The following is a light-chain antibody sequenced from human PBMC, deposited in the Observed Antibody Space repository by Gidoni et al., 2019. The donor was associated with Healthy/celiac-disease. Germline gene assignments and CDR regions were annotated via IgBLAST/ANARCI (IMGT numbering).Light chain of an antibody. Sequence: GDRVTITCPASQAISSYLNWYQQKPGKAPNLLIYDASNLETGVPSRFSGSGSGTDFTFTISSLQPEDIATYYCQQYYSLPRTFXAXTKVEIK. CDR3: QQYYSLPRT. CDR1: QAISSY. J-gene: IGKJ4*01. V-gene: IGKV1-33*01. CDR2: DAS.